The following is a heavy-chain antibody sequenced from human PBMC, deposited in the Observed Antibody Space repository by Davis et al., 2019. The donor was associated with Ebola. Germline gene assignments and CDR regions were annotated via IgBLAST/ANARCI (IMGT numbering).Heavy chain of an antibody. Sequence: ASVKVSCKASGYTFTSYYMHWVRQAPGQGLEWMGIINPSGGSTSYAQKFQGRVTMTRDTSTSTVYMELSSLRSEDTAEYYCARDYYGSGSYANFDYWGQGTLVTVSS. CDR1: GYTFTSYY. D-gene: IGHD3-10*01. J-gene: IGHJ4*02. V-gene: IGHV1-46*01. CDR3: ARDYYGSGSYANFDY. CDR2: INPSGGST.